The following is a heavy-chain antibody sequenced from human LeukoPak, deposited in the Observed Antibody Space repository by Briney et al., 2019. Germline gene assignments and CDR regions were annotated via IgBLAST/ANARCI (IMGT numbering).Heavy chain of an antibody. V-gene: IGHV3-30*04. CDR3: ARESWSDSVAFDI. CDR1: GFNFSSYA. J-gene: IGHJ3*02. Sequence: GTSLRLSCAASGFNFSSYAMHRVRQAPGEGLEWVGLISYGGIDKSYADSVKGRFTISRDSSKRTLYLQMNSLRAEDTAMYYCARESWSDSVAFDIWGLGTMVIVSS. CDR2: ISYGGIDK. D-gene: IGHD3-3*01.